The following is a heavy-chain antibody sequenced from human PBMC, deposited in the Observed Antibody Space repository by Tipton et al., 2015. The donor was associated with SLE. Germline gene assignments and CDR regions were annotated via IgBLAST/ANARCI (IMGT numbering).Heavy chain of an antibody. D-gene: IGHD4/OR15-4a*01. CDR2: ISGSGSHT. CDR1: SSTFSSYA. Sequence: GSLRLSCAASSSTFSSYAMSWVRQAPGKGLQWVSSISGSGSHTSYADSVKGRFTISRDRSNTLYLQMNSLRAEDTALYYCAKGRGFGAIYPFDSWGQGTLVTVSS. V-gene: IGHV3-23*01. J-gene: IGHJ4*02. CDR3: AKGRGFGAIYPFDS.